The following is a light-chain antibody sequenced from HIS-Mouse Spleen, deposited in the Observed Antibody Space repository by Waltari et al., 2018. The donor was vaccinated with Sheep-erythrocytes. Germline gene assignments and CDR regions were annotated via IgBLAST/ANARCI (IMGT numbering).Light chain of an antibody. Sequence: QSALTQPPSASGSPGQSVHIPCTGTSSDAGGYNYVSWYQQPPGKAPKLMIYEVSKRPSGVPDRFSGSKSGNTASLTVSGLQAEDEADYYCSSYAGSNNVVFGGGTKLTVL. V-gene: IGLV2-8*01. J-gene: IGLJ2*01. CDR3: SSYAGSNNVV. CDR1: SSDAGGYNY. CDR2: EVS.